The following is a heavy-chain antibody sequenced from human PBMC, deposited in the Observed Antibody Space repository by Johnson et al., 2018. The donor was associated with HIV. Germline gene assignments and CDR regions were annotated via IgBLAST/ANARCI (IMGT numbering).Heavy chain of an antibody. CDR1: GFTFSSYG. J-gene: IGHJ3*02. V-gene: IGHV3-30*03. CDR3: ARERRPWGPDAFDI. D-gene: IGHD3-16*01. CDR2: ISYDGSNK. Sequence: QVQLVESGGGVVRPGGSLRLSCAASGFTFSSYGMHWVRQAPGKGLEWVAVISYDGSNKYYADSVKGRFTISRDNSKNTLYLQMNSLRAEDTAVYYCARERRPWGPDAFDIWGQGTMVTVSS.